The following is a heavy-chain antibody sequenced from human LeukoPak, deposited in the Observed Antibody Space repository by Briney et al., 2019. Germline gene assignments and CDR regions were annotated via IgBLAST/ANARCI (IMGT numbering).Heavy chain of an antibody. D-gene: IGHD6-19*01. CDR1: GFIFNNYA. CDR3: AKDNRRHYTSGPNPDSLH. J-gene: IGHJ4*02. Sequence: GGSLRLSCAGSGFIFNNYAMHWVRQPPGKGLEWVSGISWNSGSIDYADSVKGRFTISRDNAKNSLYLQMYSLRVEDTAFYYCAKDNRRHYTSGPNPDSLHWGQGALVTVSS. CDR2: ISWNSGSI. V-gene: IGHV3-9*01.